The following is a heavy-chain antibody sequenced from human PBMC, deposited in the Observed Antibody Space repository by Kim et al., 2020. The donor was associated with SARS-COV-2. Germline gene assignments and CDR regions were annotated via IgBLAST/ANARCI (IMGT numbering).Heavy chain of an antibody. Sequence: NYTPSLKRRVTRSVDTSKNQFSLKLSSVTAADTAVYYCAGESLKGSGRPSWGQGTLVTVSS. CDR3: AGESLKGSGRPS. J-gene: IGHJ5*02. V-gene: IGHV4-59*01. D-gene: IGHD3-10*01.